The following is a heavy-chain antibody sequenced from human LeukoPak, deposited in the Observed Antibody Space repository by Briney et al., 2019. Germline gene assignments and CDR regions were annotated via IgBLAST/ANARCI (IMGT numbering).Heavy chain of an antibody. Sequence: SVKVSCKASGGAFSSYAISWVRQAPGQGLEWMGGIIPIFGTANYAQKFQARVTITADESTSTAYMELSSLRSEDTAVYYCARDDSCSSTRCYYYYGMDVWGKGTTVTVSS. CDR1: GGAFSSYA. D-gene: IGHD2-2*01. J-gene: IGHJ6*04. CDR3: ARDDSCSSTRCYYYYGMDV. CDR2: IIPIFGTA. V-gene: IGHV1-69*13.